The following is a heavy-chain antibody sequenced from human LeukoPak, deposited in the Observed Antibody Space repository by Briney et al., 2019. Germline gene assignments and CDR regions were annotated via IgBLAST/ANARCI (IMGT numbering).Heavy chain of an antibody. V-gene: IGHV4-59*03. CDR2: ICDNGNT. J-gene: IGHJ4*02. CDR3: ATGRDPYKTGH. Sequence: SETLSLPCTFSGGSFSPAHWSWIRQPPGKGLEWIGVICDNGNTDYNPSLKSRVTISVDTSKSQFSLKLSSLAAADTAVYYCATGRDPYKTGHWGQGTLVTVSS. D-gene: IGHD3-10*01. CDR1: GGSFSPAH.